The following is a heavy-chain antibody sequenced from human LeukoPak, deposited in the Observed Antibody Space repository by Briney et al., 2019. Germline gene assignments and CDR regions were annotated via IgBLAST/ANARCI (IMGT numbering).Heavy chain of an antibody. D-gene: IGHD3-22*01. CDR1: GGSISSGGYY. CDR3: ASHYYDSSGYFPFDY. Sequence: PSETLSLTCTVSGGSISSGGYYWSWIRQHPGKGLEWIGYIYYSGSTYYHPSLKSRVTISVDTSKNQFSLKLSSVTAADTAVYYCASHYYDSSGYFPFDYWGQGTLVTVSS. CDR2: IYYSGST. J-gene: IGHJ4*02. V-gene: IGHV4-31*03.